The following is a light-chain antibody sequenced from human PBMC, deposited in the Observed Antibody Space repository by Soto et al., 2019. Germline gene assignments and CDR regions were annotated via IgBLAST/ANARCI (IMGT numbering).Light chain of an antibody. CDR2: GAS. V-gene: IGKV3-20*01. Sequence: EIVLTQSPGTLSLSSGERATLSFRASQSVSSSSLAWYQQKRGQAPRLLIHGASSRATGIPDRFSGSGSGTEFTLTISSLQSEDFAVYYCQQYNNWPLFGQGTKVDI. J-gene: IGKJ1*01. CDR3: QQYNNWPL. CDR1: QSVSSSS.